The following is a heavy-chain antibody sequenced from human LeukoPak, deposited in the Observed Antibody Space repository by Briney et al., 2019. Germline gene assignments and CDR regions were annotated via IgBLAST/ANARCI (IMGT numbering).Heavy chain of an antibody. CDR3: ARGSLYGSGSYYYYFDY. Sequence: SETLSLTCTVSGGSISSYYWSWIRQPPGRGLEWIGYIYYSGSTYYNPSLKSRVTISVDTSKNQFSLKLSSVTAADTAVYYCARGSLYGSGSYYYYFDYWGQGTLVTVSS. J-gene: IGHJ4*02. V-gene: IGHV4-59*12. CDR1: GGSISSYY. D-gene: IGHD3-10*01. CDR2: IYYSGST.